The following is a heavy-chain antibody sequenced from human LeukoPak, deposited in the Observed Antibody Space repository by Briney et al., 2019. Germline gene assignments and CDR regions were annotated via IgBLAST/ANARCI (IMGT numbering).Heavy chain of an antibody. D-gene: IGHD6-19*01. Sequence: PGGSLRLSCAASGFTFSSYWMSWVRQAPGKGLEWVANIKQDGSEKYYVDSVKGRFTISRDNAKNSLYLQMNSLRAEDTAVYYCVRAAVAGTNRWTTFDYWGQGTLVTVSS. CDR2: IKQDGSEK. V-gene: IGHV3-7*04. CDR1: GFTFSSYW. CDR3: VRAAVAGTNRWTTFDY. J-gene: IGHJ4*02.